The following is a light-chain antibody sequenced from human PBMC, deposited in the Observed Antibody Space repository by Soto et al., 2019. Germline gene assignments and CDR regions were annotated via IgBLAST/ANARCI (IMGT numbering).Light chain of an antibody. CDR2: EGS. V-gene: IGLV2-23*01. CDR1: SSDVGSYKF. Sequence: QSALTQPASVSGSPGQAITISCTGTSSDVGSYKFVSWYQQHPGKAPKLMIYEGSKRPSGVSSRFSGSKSGNTASLTISGLQAEDEGDYHCCSYAGSSTLVFGGGTKLTVL. CDR3: CSYAGSSTLV. J-gene: IGLJ3*02.